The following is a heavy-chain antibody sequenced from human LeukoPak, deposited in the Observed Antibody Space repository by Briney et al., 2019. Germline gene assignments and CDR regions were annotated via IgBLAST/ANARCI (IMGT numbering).Heavy chain of an antibody. V-gene: IGHV3-64*02. Sequence: PGGSLRLSCTASRFNFSHYSLQWVRQAPGKGLEFVSSMNPNGRYKYYLAFVKGRIIIVRDIPKNTVFLQRDSRGVEDLAVYYCRGVRDPGDFWGKETVVTVPS. J-gene: IGHJ4*02. CDR1: RFNFSHYS. CDR3: RGVRDPGDF. CDR2: MNPNGRYK. D-gene: IGHD5-24*01.